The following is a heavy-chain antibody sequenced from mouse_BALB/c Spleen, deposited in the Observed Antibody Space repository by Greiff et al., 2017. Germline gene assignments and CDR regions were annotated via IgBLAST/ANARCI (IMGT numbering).Heavy chain of an antibody. Sequence: QVQLQQPGAELVRPGASVKLSCKASGYTFTSYWLNWVKQRPGQGLEWIGNIYPSDSYTNYNQKFKDKATLTVDKSSSTAYMQLSSPTSEDSAVYYCTRSDYGSSYYFDYWGQGTTLTVSS. CDR1: GYTFTSYW. CDR3: TRSDYGSSYYFDY. CDR2: IYPSDSYT. J-gene: IGHJ2*01. D-gene: IGHD1-1*01. V-gene: IGHV1-69*02.